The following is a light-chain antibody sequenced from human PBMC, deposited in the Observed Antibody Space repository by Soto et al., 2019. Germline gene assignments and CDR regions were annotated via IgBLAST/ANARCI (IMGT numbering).Light chain of an antibody. CDR2: KAS. CDR3: QQYNSYSRM. V-gene: IGKV1-5*03. Sequence: DIQMTQSPSTLSASVGDRVTITCRASQSISSWLAWYQQKPGKAPKLLIYKASSLESGVLSRFSGSGSGTEFTLTISSLQPDDFATYYCQQYNSYSRMFGQGTKVDIK. CDR1: QSISSW. J-gene: IGKJ1*01.